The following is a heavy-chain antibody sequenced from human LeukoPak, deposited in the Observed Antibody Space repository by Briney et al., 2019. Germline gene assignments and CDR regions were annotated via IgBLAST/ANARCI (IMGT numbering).Heavy chain of an antibody. CDR3: ARDFNSGYGQLDS. J-gene: IGHJ4*02. V-gene: IGHV4-30-4*08. Sequence: SGPALVEPTQTLTLTCTFSGFSLTTSEVGVGWIRQPPGKALEWLGYIYYSGNTYYDPSLKSRITMSVDTSNNQFSLKLGSVTAADTAVYYCARDFNSGYGQLDSWGQGTLVTVSS. CDR2: IYYSGNT. D-gene: IGHD5-12*01. CDR1: GFSLTTSEVG.